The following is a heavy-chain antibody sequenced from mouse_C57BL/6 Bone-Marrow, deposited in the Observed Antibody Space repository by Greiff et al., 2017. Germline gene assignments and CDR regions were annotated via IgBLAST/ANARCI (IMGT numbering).Heavy chain of an antibody. D-gene: IGHD1-3*01. CDR3: ARGGVKDAMDY. V-gene: IGHV5-2*01. CDR2: INSDGGST. Sequence: EVQLVESVGGLVQPGESLKLSCESNEYEFPSHDMSWVRKTPEKRLELVAAINSDGGSTYYPATMERRFIIYRDNTKKTLYLQTSSLRSEDTAEYYCARGGVKDAMDYWGQGTSVTVSS. CDR1: EYEFPSHD. J-gene: IGHJ4*01.